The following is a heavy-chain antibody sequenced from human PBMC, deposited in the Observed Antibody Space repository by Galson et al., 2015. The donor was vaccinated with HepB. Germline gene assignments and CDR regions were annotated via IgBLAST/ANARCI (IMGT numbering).Heavy chain of an antibody. CDR2: IKQDGSEK. J-gene: IGHJ4*02. D-gene: IGHD6-19*01. CDR3: ARGGDGSGWAQFDY. V-gene: IGHV3-7*03. Sequence: SLRLFCAASGFTFCTYWMTWVRQAPGKGLEWVANIKQDGSEKYYVDSVKGRFTISRDNAKNSLCLQMNSLRDEDTAVYYCARGGDGSGWAQFDYWGQGTLVTVSS. CDR1: GFTFCTYW.